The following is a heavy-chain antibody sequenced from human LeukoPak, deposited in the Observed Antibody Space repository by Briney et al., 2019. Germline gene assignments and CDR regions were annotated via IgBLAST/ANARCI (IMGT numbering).Heavy chain of an antibody. J-gene: IGHJ4*02. CDR1: GYSITSYW. D-gene: IGHD5-12*01. CDR3: ARPLPSGMVATGFDY. Sequence: GESLKISCKGSGYSITSYWIGWVRQMPGKGLEWMGIIYPGDSDTRYSPSFQGQVTISADKSISTAYLQWSSLKASDTAMYYCARPLPSGMVATGFDYWGQGTLVTVSS. CDR2: IYPGDSDT. V-gene: IGHV5-51*01.